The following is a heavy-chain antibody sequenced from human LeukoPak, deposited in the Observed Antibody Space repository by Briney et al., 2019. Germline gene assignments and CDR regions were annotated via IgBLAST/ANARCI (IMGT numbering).Heavy chain of an antibody. D-gene: IGHD2-15*01. CDR1: GFTFSSYA. J-gene: IGHJ4*02. V-gene: IGHV3-23*01. Sequence: GGSLRLSCAASGFTFSSYAMSWVRQAPGKGLEWVSAISGIGGSTYYADSVKGRFTISRDNSKNTLYLQMNSLRAEDTAVYYCAKSTLRRYCSGGSCYSPGLDYWGQGTLVTVSS. CDR2: ISGIGGST. CDR3: AKSTLRRYCSGGSCYSPGLDY.